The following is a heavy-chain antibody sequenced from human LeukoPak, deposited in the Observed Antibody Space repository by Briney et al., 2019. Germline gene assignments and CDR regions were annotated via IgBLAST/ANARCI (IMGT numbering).Heavy chain of an antibody. CDR3: ARVWDWWIPTDY. D-gene: IGHD5-18*01. V-gene: IGHV1-2*02. Sequence: ASVKVSCKASVYTFTGYYMHWVRQAPGQGLEWMGWINPNSGGTNYAQKFQGRVTMTRDTSISTAYMELSRLRSDDTAVYYCARVWDWWIPTDYWGQGTLVTVSS. J-gene: IGHJ4*02. CDR1: VYTFTGYY. CDR2: INPNSGGT.